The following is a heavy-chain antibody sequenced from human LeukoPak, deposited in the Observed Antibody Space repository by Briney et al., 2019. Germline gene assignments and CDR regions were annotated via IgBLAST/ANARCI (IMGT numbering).Heavy chain of an antibody. CDR3: ARVPTYYYGSGSYTDYYYYGMDV. CDR1: GYTFTDYY. D-gene: IGHD3-10*01. V-gene: IGHV1-69-2*01. CDR2: VDPEDGET. J-gene: IGHJ6*02. Sequence: GASVKISCKASGYTFTDYYMHWVQQAPGKGLEWMGRVDPEDGETIYAEKFQGRVTITADTSTDTAYMELSSLRSEDTAVYYCARVPTYYYGSGSYTDYYYYGMDVWGQGTTVTVSS.